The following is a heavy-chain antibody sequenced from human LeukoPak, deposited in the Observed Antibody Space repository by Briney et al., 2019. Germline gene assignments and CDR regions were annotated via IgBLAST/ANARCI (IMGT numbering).Heavy chain of an antibody. J-gene: IGHJ4*02. D-gene: IGHD4-17*01. CDR1: GFTFTSSA. V-gene: IGHV1-58*02. CDR2: IVVGSGNT. CDR3: AAVPLPYGDYVGAARGDY. Sequence: GASVKVSCKASGFTFTSSAMQWVRQARGQRREWIGWIVVGSGNTNYAQKFQERVTITRDMSTSTAYMELSSLRSEDTAVYYCAAVPLPYGDYVGAARGDYWGQGTLVTVSS.